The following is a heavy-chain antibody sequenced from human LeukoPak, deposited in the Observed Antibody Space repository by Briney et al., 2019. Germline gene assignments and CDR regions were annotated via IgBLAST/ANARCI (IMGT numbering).Heavy chain of an antibody. CDR2: INPNSGGT. Sequence: ASVKVSCKASGYTFTGYYMHWVRQAPGQGLEWMGWINPNSGGTNYAQKFQGRVTMTRDTSISTAYMELSRLRSDDTAVYYCARGLYYDFWSGYPDYWGQGTLVTVSS. D-gene: IGHD3-3*01. CDR1: GYTFTGYY. J-gene: IGHJ4*02. CDR3: ARGLYYDFWSGYPDY. V-gene: IGHV1-2*02.